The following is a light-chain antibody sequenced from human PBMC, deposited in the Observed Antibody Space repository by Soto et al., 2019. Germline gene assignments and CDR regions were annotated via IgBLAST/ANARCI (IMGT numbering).Light chain of an antibody. J-gene: IGLJ2*01. CDR2: LNSDGSH. V-gene: IGLV4-69*01. CDR1: SGHSSYA. CDR3: YSYAGSSTLV. Sequence: QLVLTQSPSASASLGASVKLTCTLSSGHSSYAIAWHQQQPEKGPRYLMKLNSDGSHSKGDGIPDRFSGSSSGAERYLTISSLQSEDEADYYCYSYAGSSTLVFGGGTKLTVL.